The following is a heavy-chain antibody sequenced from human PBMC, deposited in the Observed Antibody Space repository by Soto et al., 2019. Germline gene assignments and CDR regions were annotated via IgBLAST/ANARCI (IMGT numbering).Heavy chain of an antibody. V-gene: IGHV4-30-4*01. CDR1: GGSISSGDYY. CDR3: TRHPPIARFENGLDV. D-gene: IGHD2-21*01. Sequence: PSETLSLTCTVSGGSISSGDYYWSWIRQPPGKGLEWIGYIYYNGYTIYSPSLNSRVTISVDTSKNQFSLKLTSVTAADTAMYYCTRHPPIARFENGLDVWGQGTTVTVS. J-gene: IGHJ6*02. CDR2: IYYNGYT.